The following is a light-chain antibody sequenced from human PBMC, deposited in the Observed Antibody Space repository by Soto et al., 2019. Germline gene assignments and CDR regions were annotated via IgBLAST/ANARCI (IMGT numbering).Light chain of an antibody. CDR3: QQFNSFPLT. J-gene: IGKJ4*01. CDR1: ENVRTF. CDR2: GAS. V-gene: IGKV3-11*01. Sequence: EVVLTQSPATLSLSPGERATLSCRASENVRTFVDWYQQKPGQAPRLLIYGASNRATGIPARFSGSGSGTDFTLTISSLQPEDFATYYCQQFNSFPLTFGGGTKVEIK.